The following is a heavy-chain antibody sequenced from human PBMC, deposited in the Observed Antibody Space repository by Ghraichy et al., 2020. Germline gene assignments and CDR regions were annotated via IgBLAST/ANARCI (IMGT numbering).Heavy chain of an antibody. Sequence: GGSLRLSCAASGFTFSSYWMSWVRQAPGKGLEWVANIKQDGSEKYYVDSVKGRFTISRDNAKNSLYLQMNSLRAEDTAVYYCARDHGDVVVPAAKSPIAVAGTSDYWGQGTLVTVSS. CDR2: IKQDGSEK. CDR3: ARDHGDVVVPAAKSPIAVAGTSDY. J-gene: IGHJ4*02. D-gene: IGHD2-2*01. CDR1: GFTFSSYW. V-gene: IGHV3-7*01.